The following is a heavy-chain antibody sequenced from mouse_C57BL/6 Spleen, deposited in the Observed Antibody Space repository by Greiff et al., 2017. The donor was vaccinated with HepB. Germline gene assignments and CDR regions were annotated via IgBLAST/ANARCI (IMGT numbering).Heavy chain of an antibody. CDR1: GYTFTSYW. CDR3: ARTAQATYFDY. V-gene: IGHV1-50*01. CDR2: IDPSDSYT. Sequence: QVQLKQPGAELVKPGASVKLSCKASGYTFTSYWMQWVKQRPGQGLEWIGEIDPSDSYTNYNHKFKGKATLTVDTSSSTAYMQLSSLTSEDSAVYYCARTAQATYFDYWGQGTTLTVSS. D-gene: IGHD3-2*02. J-gene: IGHJ2*01.